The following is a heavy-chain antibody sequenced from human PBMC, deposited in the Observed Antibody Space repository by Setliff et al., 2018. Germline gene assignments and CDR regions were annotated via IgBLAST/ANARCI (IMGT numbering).Heavy chain of an antibody. D-gene: IGHD2-8*01. CDR2: IAVYTGKT. Sequence: ASVKVSCKASGYSFTSYYMYWVRQAPGQGLEWVGWIAVYTGKTYSAQKFQGRLTMTTDKSTNMAYLDLRGLRLDDTAIYFCLRLVRYCSRTACQRTSGDEVWGQGTLVTVSS. J-gene: IGHJ4*01. V-gene: IGHV1-18*04. CDR1: GYSFTSYY. CDR3: LRLVRYCSRTACQRTSGDEV.